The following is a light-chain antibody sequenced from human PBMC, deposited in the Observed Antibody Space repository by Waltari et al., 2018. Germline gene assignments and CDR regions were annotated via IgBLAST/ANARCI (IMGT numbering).Light chain of an antibody. J-gene: IGLJ2*01. CDR2: KTN. V-gene: IGLV1-44*01. CDR3: AAWDGSLHGVV. CDR1: SSNIGANA. Sequence: QSLLTQPPSASATPGQRVTVSCSGSSSNIGANAVNWYQQLPGTAPKLLISKTNARPSGVPDRFSGAKSGTAASLAISGLQSEDEARYYCAAWDGSLHGVVFGGGTNLAVL.